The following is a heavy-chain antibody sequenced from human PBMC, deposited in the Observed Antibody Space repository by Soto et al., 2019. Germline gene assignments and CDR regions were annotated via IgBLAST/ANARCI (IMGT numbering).Heavy chain of an antibody. D-gene: IGHD7-27*01. J-gene: IGHJ6*02. CDR1: GGTFNTYN. CDR3: ARDETGDSYYYYYGMDV. CDR2: ILPIFGTT. V-gene: IGHV1-69*01. Sequence: QVQLVQSGAEVKKPGSSVKVSCKASGGTFNTYNINWVRQAPGQGLEWMGGILPIFGTTNYAQRFQGRVTITADDSTSTAYMELSSLRSEDTAVYYCARDETGDSYYYYYGMDVWGLGTTVTVTS.